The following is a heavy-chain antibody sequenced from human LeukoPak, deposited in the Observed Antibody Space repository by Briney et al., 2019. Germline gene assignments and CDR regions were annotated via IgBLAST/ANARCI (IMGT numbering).Heavy chain of an antibody. J-gene: IGHJ4*02. V-gene: IGHV1-24*01. CDR3: ARSGRGTYYYFDY. Sequence: ASVKVSCKFSGNIYTELSMHWVRQAPGKGLEWMGGLDPEDGELVYAQQFQGRVTMTEDRDADIAYMELRSLTSEDTAVYYCARSGRGTYYYFDYWGQGTLVTVSS. CDR2: LDPEDGEL. CDR1: GNIYTELS. D-gene: IGHD1-26*01.